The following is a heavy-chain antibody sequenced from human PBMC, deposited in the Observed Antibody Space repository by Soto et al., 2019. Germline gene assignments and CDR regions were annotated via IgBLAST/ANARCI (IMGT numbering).Heavy chain of an antibody. CDR1: GGSISSGDYY. V-gene: IGHV4-30-4*01. CDR3: ARERPDGARLDP. J-gene: IGHJ5*02. Sequence: QVQLQESGPGLVKPSQTLSLTCTVSGGSISSGDYYWSWIRQPPGKGLEWIGYIYHSGSTYYNPSHKSRVTISVDTSKNQFSRKLSSVTAADTAVYYCARERPDGARLDPWGQGTLVTVSS. D-gene: IGHD6-6*01. CDR2: IYHSGST.